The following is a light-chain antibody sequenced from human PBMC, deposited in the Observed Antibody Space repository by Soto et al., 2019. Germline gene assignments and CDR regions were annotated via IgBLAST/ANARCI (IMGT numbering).Light chain of an antibody. V-gene: IGKV3-20*01. CDR2: GAS. Sequence: EIVLTQSPGTLSLSPGERATLSCRASQSVGSDYLAWYQQKPGQAPRLLIYGASSRATGVPDRFSGSGSGTEFTLAISRLEPDDFAVYYCQYYSNSRAFGQGTKLEIK. J-gene: IGKJ2*01. CDR1: QSVGSDY. CDR3: QYYSNSRA.